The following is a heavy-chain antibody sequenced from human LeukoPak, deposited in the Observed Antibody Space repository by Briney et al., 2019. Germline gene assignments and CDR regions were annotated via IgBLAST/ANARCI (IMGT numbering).Heavy chain of an antibody. CDR2: IIPIFGTA. CDR3: ASYDHGDFDY. J-gene: IGHJ4*02. CDR1: GGTFSSYA. Sequence: SVKVSCKASGGTFSSYAISWVLQAPGQGLEWMGGIIPIFGTANYAQKFQGRVTITTDESTSTAYMELSSLRSEDTAVYYCASYDHGDFDYWGQGTLVTVSS. D-gene: IGHD3-3*01. V-gene: IGHV1-69*05.